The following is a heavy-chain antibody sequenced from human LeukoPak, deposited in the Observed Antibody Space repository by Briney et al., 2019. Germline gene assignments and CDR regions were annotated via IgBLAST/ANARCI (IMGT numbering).Heavy chain of an antibody. D-gene: IGHD4-23*01. CDR1: GFTFSTHW. Sequence: PGGSLRLSCAASGFTFSTHWMYWVRQAPGKELVWVSRISGDGSGTSYADSVKGRFTISRDNSRDTMYLQMNSLRTEDTAVYYCARTLRGGKFDYWGQGTLVTVSS. CDR2: ISGDGSGT. V-gene: IGHV3-74*01. J-gene: IGHJ4*02. CDR3: ARTLRGGKFDY.